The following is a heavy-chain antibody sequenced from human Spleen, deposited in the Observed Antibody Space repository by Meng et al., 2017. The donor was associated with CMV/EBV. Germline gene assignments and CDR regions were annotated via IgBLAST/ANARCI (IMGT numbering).Heavy chain of an antibody. CDR2: ISAYNGNT. CDR3: ARDFNALSYYGSGSYYLVGY. V-gene: IGHV1-18*01. CDR1: GYTFTSYG. D-gene: IGHD3-10*01. Sequence: ASVKVSCKASGYTFTSYGISWVRQAPGQGLEWMGWISAYNGNTNYGQKLQGRVTMTTDTSTSPAYMELRSLRSDDTAVYYCARDFNALSYYGSGSYYLVGYWGQGTLVTVSS. J-gene: IGHJ4*02.